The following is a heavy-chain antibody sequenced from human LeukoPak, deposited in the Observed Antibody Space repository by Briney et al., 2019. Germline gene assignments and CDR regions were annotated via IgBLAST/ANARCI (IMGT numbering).Heavy chain of an antibody. CDR3: AKTTYYDILTGYYAPNFDY. CDR1: GFTFSSYG. D-gene: IGHD3-9*01. V-gene: IGHV3-23*01. J-gene: IGHJ4*02. CDR2: ISGSGGST. Sequence: GGSLRLSCAASGFTFSSYGMSWVRQAPGKGLEWVSAISGSGGSTYYADSVKGRFTISRDNSKNTLYLQMNSLRAEDTAVYYCAKTTYYDILTGYYAPNFDYWGQGTLVTVSS.